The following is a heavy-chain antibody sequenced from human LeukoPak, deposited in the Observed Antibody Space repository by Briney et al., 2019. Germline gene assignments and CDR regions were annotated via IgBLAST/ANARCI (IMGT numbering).Heavy chain of an antibody. CDR3: AREGVVVPAAVGVFYYYYMDV. CDR2: IYTSGST. V-gene: IGHV4-4*07. D-gene: IGHD2-2*01. CDR1: GGSFSGYY. Sequence: LETLSLTCAVYGGSFSGYYWSWIRQPAGKGLEWIGRIYTSGSTNYNPSLKSRVTISVDTSKNQFSLKLSSVTAADTAVYYCAREGVVVPAAVGVFYYYYMDVWGKGTTVTVSS. J-gene: IGHJ6*03.